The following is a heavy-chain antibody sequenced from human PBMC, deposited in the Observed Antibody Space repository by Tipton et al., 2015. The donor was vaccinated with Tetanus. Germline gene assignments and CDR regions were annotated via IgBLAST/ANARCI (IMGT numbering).Heavy chain of an antibody. V-gene: IGHV4-59*12. CDR3: AGCSATSCYH. CDR2: IYYSGST. Sequence: TLSLTCTVSGGSISSYYWSWIRQPPGKGLEWIGYIYYSGSTNYNPSLKSRVTMSVDASKNQFSLELTSATAADTAVYFCAGCSATSCYHWGQGALVTVSS. D-gene: IGHD2-2*01. J-gene: IGHJ4*02. CDR1: GGSISSYY.